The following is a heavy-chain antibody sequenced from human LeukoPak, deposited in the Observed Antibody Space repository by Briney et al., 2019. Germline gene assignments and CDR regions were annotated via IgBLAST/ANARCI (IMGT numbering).Heavy chain of an antibody. V-gene: IGHV4-59*01. J-gene: IGHJ4*02. CDR2: IYYSGST. CDR3: ARWVVHSSSWYPDY. CDR1: GGSISSYY. D-gene: IGHD6-13*01. Sequence: SETLSLTCTVSGGSISSYYWSWIRQPPGKGLEWIGYIYYSGSTNYNPSLKSRVTISVDTSKNQFSLKLSSVTAADTAVYHCARWVVHSSSWYPDYWGQGTLVTVSS.